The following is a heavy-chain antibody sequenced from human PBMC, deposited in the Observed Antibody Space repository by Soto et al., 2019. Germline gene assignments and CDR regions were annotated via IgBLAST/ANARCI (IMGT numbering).Heavy chain of an antibody. CDR3: ASTLEV. CDR2: ISYDGSNK. J-gene: IGHJ6*02. V-gene: IGHV3-30-3*01. Sequence: QVQLVESGGGVVQPGRSLRLSCADSGFTFSSYAMHWVRQAPGKGLEWVAVISYDGSNKYYADSVKGRFTISRDNSKNTLYLQMNSLRADDTAVYYCASTLEVWGQGTTVTVSS. CDR1: GFTFSSYA.